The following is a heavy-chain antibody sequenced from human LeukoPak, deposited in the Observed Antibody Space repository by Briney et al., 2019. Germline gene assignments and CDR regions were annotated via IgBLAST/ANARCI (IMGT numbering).Heavy chain of an antibody. Sequence: SETLSLTCTVSGGSIRSSSYYWGWIRQPPGKGLEWIGSIYYSGSTYYNASLKSRGTISVDTSKNQFSLKLNSVTAADTAVYFCARHGGSWTFDYWGQGTLVTVSS. CDR1: GGSIRSSSYY. J-gene: IGHJ4*02. D-gene: IGHD6-13*01. CDR2: IYYSGST. CDR3: ARHGGSWTFDY. V-gene: IGHV4-39*01.